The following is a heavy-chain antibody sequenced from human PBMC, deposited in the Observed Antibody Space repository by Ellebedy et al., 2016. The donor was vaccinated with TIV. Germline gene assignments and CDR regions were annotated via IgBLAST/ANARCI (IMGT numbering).Heavy chain of an antibody. CDR1: GFTFSSYA. CDR2: ISGNGGRT. V-gene: IGHV3-23*01. CDR3: AKGRQWLGRTCFDY. D-gene: IGHD6-19*01. J-gene: IGHJ4*02. Sequence: PGGSLRLSCAASGFTFSSYAMSWVRQAPGKGLEWVSSISGNGGRTDYADSVKGRFTISRDNSNNSLYLQMNSLRAEDTAVYYCAKGRQWLGRTCFDYWGQGTLVTVSS.